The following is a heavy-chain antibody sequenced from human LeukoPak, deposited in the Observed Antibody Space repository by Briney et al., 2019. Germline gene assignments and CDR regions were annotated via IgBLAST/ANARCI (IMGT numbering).Heavy chain of an antibody. CDR1: GFTVSSNY. V-gene: IGHV3-66*04. CDR2: IYSGGST. J-gene: IGHJ4*02. Sequence: GGSLRLSCAASGFTVSSNYMSWVRQAPGKGLEWVSVIYSGGSTYYADSVKGRFTISRNNSTNTLYLQMTSLRAEDTAVYYCASHFGWAIDYWGQGTLVTVSS. CDR3: ASHFGWAIDY. D-gene: IGHD6-19*01.